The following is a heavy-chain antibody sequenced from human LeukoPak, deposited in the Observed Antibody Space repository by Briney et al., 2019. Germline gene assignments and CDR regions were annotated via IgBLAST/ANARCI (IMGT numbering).Heavy chain of an antibody. CDR1: GFSFSSYA. V-gene: IGHV3-23*05. CDR2: MTSSGSNT. CDR3: ASYDSSGYYLYRYFTY. D-gene: IGHD3-22*01. Sequence: PGGSLRLSCAASGFSFSSYAMTWVRQAPGKGLEWVSVMTSSGSNTYYADSVKGRFTISRDNSKNTLYLQMNSLRAEDTAVYYCASYDSSGYYLYRYFTYWGQGTLVTVSS. J-gene: IGHJ4*02.